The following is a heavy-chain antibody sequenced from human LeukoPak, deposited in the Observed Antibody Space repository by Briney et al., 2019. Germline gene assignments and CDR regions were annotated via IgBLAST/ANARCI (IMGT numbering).Heavy chain of an antibody. CDR1: GYTFTSYG. CDR3: ARDLSVTYSFDY. Sequence: ASVKVSCKASGYTFTSYGISWVRQAPGQGLEWMGWINPNSGGTNYAQKFQGRVTMTRDTSISTAYMELSRLRSDDTAVYYCARDLSVTYSFDYWGQGTLVTVSS. J-gene: IGHJ4*02. D-gene: IGHD1-26*01. V-gene: IGHV1-2*02. CDR2: INPNSGGT.